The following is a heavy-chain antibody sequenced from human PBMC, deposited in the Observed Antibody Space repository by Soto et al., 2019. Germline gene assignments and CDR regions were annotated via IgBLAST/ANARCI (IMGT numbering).Heavy chain of an antibody. D-gene: IGHD3-3*01. Sequence: GASVKVSCKASGGTFSSYAISWVRQAPGQGLEWMGGIIPIFGTANYAQKFQGRVTITADESTGTAYMELSSLRSEATAVYYCARVGARGYDFWSGYPLRDPLDVWGQGTTVTVSS. CDR2: IIPIFGTA. CDR3: ARVGARGYDFWSGYPLRDPLDV. J-gene: IGHJ6*02. V-gene: IGHV1-69*13. CDR1: GGTFSSYA.